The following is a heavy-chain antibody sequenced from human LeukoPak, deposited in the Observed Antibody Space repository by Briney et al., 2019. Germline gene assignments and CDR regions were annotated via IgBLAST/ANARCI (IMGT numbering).Heavy chain of an antibody. D-gene: IGHD6-13*01. CDR3: ARNPNLSGRRQQLVRGYYYYYMDV. Sequence: PGGSLRLSCAASGFTFSSYAMSWVRQAPGKGLEWVSAISGSGGSTYYADSVKGRFTISRDNSKNTLYLQMNSLRAEDTAVYYRARNPNLSGRRQQLVRGYYYYYMDVWGKGTTVTVSS. J-gene: IGHJ6*03. V-gene: IGHV3-23*01. CDR2: ISGSGGST. CDR1: GFTFSSYA.